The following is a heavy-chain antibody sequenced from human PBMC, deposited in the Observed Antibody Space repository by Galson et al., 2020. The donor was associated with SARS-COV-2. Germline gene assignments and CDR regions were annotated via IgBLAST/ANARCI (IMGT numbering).Heavy chain of an antibody. D-gene: IGHD5-18*01. CDR3: ARARGYSYGFMSYFDY. CDR2: INHSGST. CDR1: GGSFSGYY. V-gene: IGHV4-34*01. J-gene: IGHJ4*02. Sequence: SETLSLTCAVYGGSFSGYYWSWIRQPPGKGLEWIGEINHSGSTNYNPSLKSRVTISVDTSKNQFSLKLSSVTAADTAVYYCARARGYSYGFMSYFDYWGQGTLVTVSS.